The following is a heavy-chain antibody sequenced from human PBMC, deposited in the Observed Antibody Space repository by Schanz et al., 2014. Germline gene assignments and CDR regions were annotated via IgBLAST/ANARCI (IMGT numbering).Heavy chain of an antibody. CDR3: ARELRLEYYFDY. Sequence: QVQLVQSGAEVKKPGSSVKVSCKASGRPFIVYHVLHWVRQAPGQGLEWMGRINPNSGGTNYAQKFQGRVTMTRDTSISTAYMELSSLRSDDTAVYYCARELRLEYYFDYWGQGTQVTVSS. J-gene: IGHJ4*02. V-gene: IGHV1-2*02. CDR2: INPNSGGT. CDR1: GRPFIVYH. D-gene: IGHD4-17*01.